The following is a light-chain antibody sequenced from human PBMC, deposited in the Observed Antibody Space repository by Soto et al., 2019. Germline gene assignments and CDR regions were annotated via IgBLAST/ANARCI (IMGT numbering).Light chain of an antibody. V-gene: IGKV3-15*01. CDR3: QQYNKWPLT. CDR2: GAS. Sequence: EIVMTQSPATLSLSPGERATLSCRARQSVSSDLAWYQQKPGQAPRLLIYGASTRATGIPARFSGSGSGTEFTLTISSLQSEDFAVYYCQQYNKWPLTFGQGTKVDIK. J-gene: IGKJ1*01. CDR1: QSVSSD.